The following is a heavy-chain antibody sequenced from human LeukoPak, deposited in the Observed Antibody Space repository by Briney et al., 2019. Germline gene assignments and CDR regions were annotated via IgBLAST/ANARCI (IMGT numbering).Heavy chain of an antibody. Sequence: GGSLRLSCAVSGFTFSNYSMNWVRQAPGKGLEWVSYICRSSSTILYADSVKGRFTISRDKAKNSVYLQMNSLRDEDTAVYHCVRIRDSGSYYFYYGMDVWGQGTTVTVSS. V-gene: IGHV3-48*02. D-gene: IGHD1-26*01. CDR3: VRIRDSGSYYFYYGMDV. CDR1: GFTFSNYS. CDR2: ICRSSSTI. J-gene: IGHJ6*02.